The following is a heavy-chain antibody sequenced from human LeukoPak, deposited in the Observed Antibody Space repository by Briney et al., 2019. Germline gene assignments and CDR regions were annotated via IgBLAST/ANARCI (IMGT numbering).Heavy chain of an antibody. V-gene: IGHV4-34*01. J-gene: IGHJ5*02. Sequence: SETLSLTCAVYGGSFGGYYWSWIRQPPGKGLVWIGEINDRGSTNYNPSLKSRVTISVDTSKNQFSLKLSSVTAADTAVYYCARGGPATVAAGTIANWFDPRGQGTLVTVSS. D-gene: IGHD6-13*01. CDR3: ARGGPATVAAGTIANWFDP. CDR2: INDRGST. CDR1: GGSFGGYY.